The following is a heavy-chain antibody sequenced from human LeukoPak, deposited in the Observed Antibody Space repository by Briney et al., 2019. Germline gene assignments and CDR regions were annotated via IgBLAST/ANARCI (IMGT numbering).Heavy chain of an antibody. CDR1: GYSISSGYY. V-gene: IGHV4-38-2*02. Sequence: PSETLSLTCTVSGYSISSGYYWGWIRQPPGKGLELIGSTYHSGSTYYNPSLKSRVTISVDTSKNQFSLKLNSVTAADTTVYYCARATADSSGSYLALYNWFDAWGKGTLVTVSS. CDR2: TYHSGST. D-gene: IGHD3-22*01. J-gene: IGHJ5*02. CDR3: ARATADSSGSYLALYNWFDA.